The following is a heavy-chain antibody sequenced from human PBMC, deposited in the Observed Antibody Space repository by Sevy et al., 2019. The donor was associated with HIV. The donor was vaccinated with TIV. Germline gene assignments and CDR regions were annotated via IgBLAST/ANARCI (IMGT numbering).Heavy chain of an antibody. CDR2: ISSSNNYI. Sequence: GGSLRLSCTASGFTFSTYTMNWVRQAPGKGLEWVSSISSSNNYIYYADSVKGRFTISRDNAKNSLYLQLNSLRAEDTAVYYCARNRGFCSGGSCYNFDGMDVWGLGTTVTVSS. CDR1: GFTFSTYT. D-gene: IGHD2-15*01. V-gene: IGHV3-21*01. J-gene: IGHJ6*02. CDR3: ARNRGFCSGGSCYNFDGMDV.